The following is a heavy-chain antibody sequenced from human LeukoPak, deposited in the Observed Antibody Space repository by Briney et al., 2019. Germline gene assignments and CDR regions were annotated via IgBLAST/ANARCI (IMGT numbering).Heavy chain of an antibody. CDR3: TKDLEAVAGTHFDY. J-gene: IGHJ4*02. Sequence: GGSLRPSCAASGFTFSSYWMHWVRQAPGKGLVWVSRINTDGSSTSYADSVKGRFTISRDNAKNTLYLQINSLRAEDTAVYYCTKDLEAVAGTHFDYWGQGTLVTVSS. CDR2: INTDGSST. D-gene: IGHD6-19*01. CDR1: GFTFSSYW. V-gene: IGHV3-74*01.